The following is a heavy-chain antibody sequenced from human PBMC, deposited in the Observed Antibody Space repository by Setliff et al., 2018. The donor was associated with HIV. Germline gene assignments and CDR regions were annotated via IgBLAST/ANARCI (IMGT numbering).Heavy chain of an antibody. CDR1: GGSISSYH. CDR3: ARGRVDIVVTDYLDV. CDR2: INQSGSR. V-gene: IGHV4-34*01. D-gene: IGHD2-21*01. J-gene: IGHJ6*03. Sequence: PSETLSLTCTVSGGSISSYHWTWIRQPPGKGLEWIGEINQSGSRNYNPSLKSRVTISVDTSKNQFSLKLSSVTAADTAMYYCARGRVDIVVTDYLDVWGKGTTVTVSS.